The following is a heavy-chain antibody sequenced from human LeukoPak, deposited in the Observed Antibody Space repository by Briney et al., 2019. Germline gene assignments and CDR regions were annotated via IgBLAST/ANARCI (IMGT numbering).Heavy chain of an antibody. CDR3: ASPVPDDAFDI. CDR2: IYPGDSDT. V-gene: IGHV5-51*01. Sequence: GESLKISCKGSGYSITSYWIGWVRQMPGKGLEWMGIIYPGDSDTRYSPSFQGQVTISADKSISTAYLQWSSLKASHTAMYYCASPVPDDAFDIWGQGTMVTVSS. J-gene: IGHJ3*02. CDR1: GYSITSYW. D-gene: IGHD1-14*01.